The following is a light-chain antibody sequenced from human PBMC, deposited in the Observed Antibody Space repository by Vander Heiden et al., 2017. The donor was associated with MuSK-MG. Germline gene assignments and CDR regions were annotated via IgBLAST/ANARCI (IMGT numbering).Light chain of an antibody. V-gene: IGKV3-20*01. Sequence: EIVLTQSPGTLSLSPGERATLSCKTSQSVGSTYLAWYQQRPGHAPRLLIYSASSRATGVPDRFSGSRSGTDFTLTIGRLEPEDFAVYYCQQDDSSPITFGQGTKLDIK. CDR3: QQDDSSPIT. CDR1: QSVGSTY. CDR2: SAS. J-gene: IGKJ2*01.